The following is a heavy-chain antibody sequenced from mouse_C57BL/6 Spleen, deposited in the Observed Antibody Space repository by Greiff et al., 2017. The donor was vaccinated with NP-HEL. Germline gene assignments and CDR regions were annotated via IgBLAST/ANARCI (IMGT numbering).Heavy chain of an antibody. CDR2: IYPGSGST. V-gene: IGHV1-55*01. D-gene: IGHD2-4*01. CDR3: ARRGCYDYDRGFAY. J-gene: IGHJ3*01. CDR1: GYTFTSYW. Sequence: VQLQQSGAELVKPGASVKMSCKASGYTFTSYWITWVKQRPGQGLEWIGDIYPGSGSTNYNEKFKSKATLTVDTSSSTAYMQLSSLTSEDSAVYYCARRGCYDYDRGFAYWGQGTLVTVSA.